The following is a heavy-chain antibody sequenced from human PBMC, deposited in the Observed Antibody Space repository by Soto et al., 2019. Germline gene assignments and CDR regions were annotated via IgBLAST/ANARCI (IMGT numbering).Heavy chain of an antibody. V-gene: IGHV3-74*01. J-gene: IGHJ4*02. Sequence: RLSCAASGFTFTNYWMHWVRQVPGKGLVWVSRIDGVGTGTSYSDSVRGRFTISRDNAENTLYLQMNSLRAEDTAVYYCTTVFGYWGQGTLVTSPQ. CDR2: IDGVGTGT. CDR3: TTVFGY. CDR1: GFTFTNYW. D-gene: IGHD3-3*01.